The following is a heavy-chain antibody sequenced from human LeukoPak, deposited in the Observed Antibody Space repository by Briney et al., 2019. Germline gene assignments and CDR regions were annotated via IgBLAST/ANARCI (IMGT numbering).Heavy chain of an antibody. CDR3: ARRVSMVRGVIIRIRTFDI. CDR1: GGSISSSNW. Sequence: SETLSLTCAVSGGSISSSNWWSWVRQPPGKGLEWIGEIYHSGSTNYNPSLKSRVTISVDKSKNQFSLKLSSVTAADTAVYYCARRVSMVRGVIIRIRTFDIWGQGTMVTVSS. J-gene: IGHJ3*02. D-gene: IGHD3-10*01. CDR2: IYHSGST. V-gene: IGHV4-4*02.